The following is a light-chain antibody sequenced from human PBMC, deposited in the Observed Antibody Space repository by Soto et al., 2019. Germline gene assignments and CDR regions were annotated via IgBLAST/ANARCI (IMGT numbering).Light chain of an antibody. J-gene: IGKJ3*01. V-gene: IGKV3-15*01. CDR2: GAS. Sequence: ETEMTQAPATLSVSPGGRATLSCRASQSISDSLAWYQQKPGQAPRLLIHGASTRATGFPARFSGGGSGTDFTLTSSRLDPEYVAVYCCQQYGSSFTLGPGTKVDIK. CDR3: QQYGSSFT. CDR1: QSISDS.